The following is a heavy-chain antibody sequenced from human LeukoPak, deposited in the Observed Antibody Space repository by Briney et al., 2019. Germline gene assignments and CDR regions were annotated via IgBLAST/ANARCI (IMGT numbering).Heavy chain of an antibody. J-gene: IGHJ5*02. CDR2: ISSSGSTI. CDR3: ARGASGSYELWFDP. Sequence: PGGSLRLSCAASGFTFSSYEMTWVRQAPGKGLEWVSYISSSGSTIYYADSVKGRFTISRDNAKNSLYLQMNSLRAEDTAVYYCARGASGSYELWFDPWGQGTLVTVSS. V-gene: IGHV3-48*03. D-gene: IGHD1-26*01. CDR1: GFTFSSYE.